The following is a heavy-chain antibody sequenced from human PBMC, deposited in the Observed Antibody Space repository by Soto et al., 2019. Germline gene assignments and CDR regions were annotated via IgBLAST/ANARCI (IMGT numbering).Heavy chain of an antibody. V-gene: IGHV1-2*02. CDR1: GYTFTGYY. CDR2: INPNSGGT. CDR3: AREVNWNHPGWFDP. D-gene: IGHD1-1*01. J-gene: IGHJ5*02. Sequence: QVQLVQSGAEVKKPGASVKVSCKASGYTFTGYYMHWVRQAPGQGLEWMGWINPNSGGTNYAQKFQGRVTITADESTSTAYMELSSLRSEDTAVYYCAREVNWNHPGWFDPWGQGTLVTVSS.